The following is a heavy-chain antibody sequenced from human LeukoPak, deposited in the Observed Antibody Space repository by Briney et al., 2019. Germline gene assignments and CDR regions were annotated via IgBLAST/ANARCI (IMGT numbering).Heavy chain of an antibody. CDR2: IQNDGTDK. J-gene: IGHJ4*02. CDR3: AREGGRAAPCRFDY. Sequence: GGSLRLSCAASGINFRSSGMHWVRQAPGKGLEWVTFIQNDGTDKSYAASVQGRFTISRDKSKNTVYLHMNSLRADDTALYDCAREGGRAAPCRFDYWGQGTLVTVSS. V-gene: IGHV3-30*02. D-gene: IGHD6-13*01. CDR1: GINFRSSG.